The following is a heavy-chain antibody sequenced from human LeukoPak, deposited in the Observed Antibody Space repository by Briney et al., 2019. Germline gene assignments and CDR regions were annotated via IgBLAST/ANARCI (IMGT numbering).Heavy chain of an antibody. J-gene: IGHJ4*02. CDR2: INGDGITT. V-gene: IGHV3-74*01. D-gene: IGHD1-26*01. CDR1: GFPFSAYW. Sequence: GGSLRLSCAASGFPFSAYWMHWVRQSPGRGLVWVARINGDGITTSYADSVKGRFTISRDNTKNTLYLQTNSLRAEDTAVFYCGRAGVGFDYWGQGTLVTVSS. CDR3: GRAGVGFDY.